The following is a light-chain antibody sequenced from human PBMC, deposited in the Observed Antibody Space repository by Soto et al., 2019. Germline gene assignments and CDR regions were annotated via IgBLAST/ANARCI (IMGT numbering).Light chain of an antibody. CDR2: KAS. Sequence: DIQMAQSPSTLSASVGDRVTITCRASQSISSWLAWYQQKPGKAPKLLIYKASSLESGVPSRFSGSGSGTDFTLTISSLQPEDFATYYCQQSYSTPITFGQGTRLEI. V-gene: IGKV1-5*03. CDR3: QQSYSTPIT. J-gene: IGKJ5*01. CDR1: QSISSW.